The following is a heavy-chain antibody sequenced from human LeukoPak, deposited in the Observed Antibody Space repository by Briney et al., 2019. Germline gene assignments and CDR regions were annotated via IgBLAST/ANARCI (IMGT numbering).Heavy chain of an antibody. CDR1: GFTFSSYW. J-gene: IGHJ4*02. CDR3: ARESRMGYSYGYVGY. CDR2: IKEDGSEK. D-gene: IGHD5-18*01. Sequence: PGGSLRLSCAASGFTFSSYWMTWFRQAPGKGLEWVAHIKEDGSEKYYVDSVRGRFTISRDNAKNSLYLQMNSLRAEDTAVYYCARESRMGYSYGYVGYWGQGTLVTVSS. V-gene: IGHV3-7*03.